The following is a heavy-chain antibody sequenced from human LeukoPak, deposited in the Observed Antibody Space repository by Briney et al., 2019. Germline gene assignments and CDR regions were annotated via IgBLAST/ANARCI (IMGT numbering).Heavy chain of an antibody. V-gene: IGHV3-15*01. CDR2: IKSKTDGGTT. CDR1: GFTFSNAW. D-gene: IGHD2-15*01. Sequence: PGGSLRLSCAASGFTFSNAWMSWVRQAPGKGLEWVGRIKSKTDGGTTDYAAPVKGRFTISRDDSKNTPYLQMNSLKTEDTAVYYCTTEEGGTYAFDIWGQGTMVTASS. CDR3: TTEEGGTYAFDI. J-gene: IGHJ3*02.